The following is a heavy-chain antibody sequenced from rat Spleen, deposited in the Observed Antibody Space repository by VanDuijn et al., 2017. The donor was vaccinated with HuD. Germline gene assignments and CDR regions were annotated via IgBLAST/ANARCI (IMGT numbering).Heavy chain of an antibody. V-gene: IGHV5-29*01. CDR1: GFTFSDYY. Sequence: EVQLVESDGGLVQPGRSLKLSCAASGFTFSDYYMAWVRQAPTKGLEWVATISYDGSSTYYRDSVKGRFSISRDNAKSTLYLQMDSLRSEDTATYYCARQNYYYDGSYYYGGVMDAWGQGASVTVSS. J-gene: IGHJ4*01. D-gene: IGHD1-12*02. CDR2: ISYDGSST. CDR3: ARQNYYYDGSYYYGGVMDA.